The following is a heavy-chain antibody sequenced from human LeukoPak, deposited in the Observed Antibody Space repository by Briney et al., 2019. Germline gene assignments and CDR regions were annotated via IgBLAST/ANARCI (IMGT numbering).Heavy chain of an antibody. CDR2: ISGSTGRT. D-gene: IGHD2-15*01. CDR1: GFTFSTYA. V-gene: IGHV3-23*01. J-gene: IGHJ4*02. CDR3: AKAPVTTCRGAFCYPFDY. Sequence: GGSLRLSCAASGFTFSTYAMSWVRQAPGKGLEWVSAISGSTGRTYYADSVKGRFTISRDNSKNTLYLQMNNLRAEDTAVYYCAKAPVTTCRGAFCYPFDYWGLGTLVTVSS.